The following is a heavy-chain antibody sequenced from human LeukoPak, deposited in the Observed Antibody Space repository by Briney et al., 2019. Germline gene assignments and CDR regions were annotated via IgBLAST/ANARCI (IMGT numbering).Heavy chain of an antibody. J-gene: IGHJ1*01. CDR1: GFTFSSYW. V-gene: IGHV3-74*01. D-gene: IGHD3-22*01. Sequence: AGGSLRLSCAASGFTFSSYWMNWVRQAPGKGLVWVSRIKSDGSTNYADSVKSGFTISRDNAKNTVSRQMNSLRAEERGVYYCARAPSEMGGYYPEYFRHWGQGTLVTVSS. CDR3: ARAPSEMGGYYPEYFRH. CDR2: IKSDGST.